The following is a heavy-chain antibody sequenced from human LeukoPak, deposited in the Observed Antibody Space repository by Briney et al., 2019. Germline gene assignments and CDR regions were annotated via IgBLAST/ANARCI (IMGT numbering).Heavy chain of an antibody. V-gene: IGHV4-34*01. J-gene: IGHJ6*02. CDR3: ARGKNYYGSGSYYNKASYGMDL. Sequence: SETLSLTCAVYGGSFSGYYWSWIRQPPGKGLEWIGEINHSGSTNYNPSRKSRVTISVDTYKNQFSLKLSSVTAADTAVYYCARGKNYYGSGSYYNKASYGMDLWGQGTTVSVSS. D-gene: IGHD3-10*01. CDR1: GGSFSGYY. CDR2: INHSGST.